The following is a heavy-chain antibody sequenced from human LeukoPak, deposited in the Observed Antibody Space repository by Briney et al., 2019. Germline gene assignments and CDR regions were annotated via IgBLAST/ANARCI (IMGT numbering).Heavy chain of an antibody. CDR1: GFTFSNYG. J-gene: IGHJ4*02. D-gene: IGHD5-12*01. Sequence: GGSLRLSCAASGFTFSNYGMHWVRQAPGKGLEWVAVISYDGSNKYYADSVKGRFTISRDNSKNTLYLQMNSLRAEDTAVYYCARSYDVNFDYWGQGTLVTVSS. CDR3: ARSYDVNFDY. CDR2: ISYDGSNK. V-gene: IGHV3-30*03.